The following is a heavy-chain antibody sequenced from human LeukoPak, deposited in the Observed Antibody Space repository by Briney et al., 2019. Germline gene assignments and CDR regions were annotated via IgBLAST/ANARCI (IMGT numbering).Heavy chain of an antibody. Sequence: GESLKISCKGSGYTFTSYWIGWVRQMPGKGLEWMGSVHPGDSAIRYSPSFQGQVTISADKSISTAYLQWSSLRASDTAMYYCARWAGYSISWHYFNYWGQGTLVTVSS. V-gene: IGHV5-51*01. CDR3: ARWAGYSISWHYFNY. D-gene: IGHD6-13*01. CDR2: VHPGDSAI. J-gene: IGHJ4*02. CDR1: GYTFTSYW.